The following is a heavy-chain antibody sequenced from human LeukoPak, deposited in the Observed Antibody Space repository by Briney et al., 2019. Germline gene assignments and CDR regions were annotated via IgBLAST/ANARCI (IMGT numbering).Heavy chain of an antibody. CDR2: VYTSGRT. J-gene: IGHJ4*02. CDR3: ARVSTLYGIVLDS. V-gene: IGHV4-61*02. Sequence: PSETLSLTCTVSGGSISGGTYHWSWIRQPAGKGLYWIGRVYTSGRTNYNPSLRNRASMSLDTSKNQFSLTLNSVTAADTAVYYCARVSTLYGIVLDSWGQGILVTVSP. D-gene: IGHD1-26*01. CDR1: GGSISGGTYH.